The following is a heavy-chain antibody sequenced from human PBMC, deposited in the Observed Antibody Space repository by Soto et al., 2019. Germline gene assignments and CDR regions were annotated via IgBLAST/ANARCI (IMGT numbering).Heavy chain of an antibody. CDR2: TYYRSKWYN. J-gene: IGHJ6*02. Sequence: PSQTLSLTCAISGDSVSSNSAAWNWIRQSPSRGLEWLGSTYYRSKWYNDYAVSVKSRITINPDTSKNQFSLQLNSVTPEDTAVYYCARDRYCSSTSCYYGMDVWGQGTTVTVSS. D-gene: IGHD2-2*01. CDR1: GDSVSSNSAA. CDR3: ARDRYCSSTSCYYGMDV. V-gene: IGHV6-1*01.